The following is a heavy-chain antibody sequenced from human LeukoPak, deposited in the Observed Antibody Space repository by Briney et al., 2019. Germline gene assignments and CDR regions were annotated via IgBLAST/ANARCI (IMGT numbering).Heavy chain of an antibody. CDR2: ISNSRTTI. D-gene: IGHD1-20*01. CDR1: GFTFSSYN. Sequence: GGSLRLSCAASGFTFSSYNMNWVRQAPGKGLEWISYISNSRTTIYYADSVKGRFTISRDNAKSSLYLQMNSLRAEDTAVYYCARPGEGDNSNPWVVWGQGTLVTVSS. CDR3: ARPGEGDNSNPWVV. J-gene: IGHJ4*02. V-gene: IGHV3-48*01.